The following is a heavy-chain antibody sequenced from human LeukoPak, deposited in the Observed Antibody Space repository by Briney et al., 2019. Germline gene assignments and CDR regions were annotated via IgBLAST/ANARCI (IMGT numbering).Heavy chain of an antibody. D-gene: IGHD6-19*01. CDR2: IGTAGDT. V-gene: IGHV3-13*04. CDR1: GFTFSSYG. J-gene: IGHJ4*02. Sequence: GGSLRLSCAASGFTFSSYGMHWVRQATGKGLEWVSAIGTAGDTYYPGSVKGRFTISRENAKNSLYLQMNSLRAGDTAVYYCARDRRGSGWPELFDYWGQGTLVTVSS. CDR3: ARDRRGSGWPELFDY.